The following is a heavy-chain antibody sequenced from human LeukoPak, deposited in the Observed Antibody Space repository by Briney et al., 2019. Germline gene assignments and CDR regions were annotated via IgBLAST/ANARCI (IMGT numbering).Heavy chain of an antibody. CDR3: ARHQYYYDSSGYSD. D-gene: IGHD3-22*01. Sequence: KSGGSLRLSCAASGFTFSDYYMSWIRQAPGKGLEWVSYISSSSSHTNCADSVKGRFTISRDNAKNSLYLQMNSLRAEDTAVYYCARHQYYYDSSGYSDWGQGTLVTVSS. V-gene: IGHV3-11*06. CDR2: ISSSSSHT. CDR1: GFTFSDYY. J-gene: IGHJ4*02.